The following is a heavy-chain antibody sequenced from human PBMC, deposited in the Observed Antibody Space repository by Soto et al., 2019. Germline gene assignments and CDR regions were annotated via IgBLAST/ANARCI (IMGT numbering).Heavy chain of an antibody. CDR2: IIPIFGTA. D-gene: IGHD6-19*01. Sequence: QVQLVQSGAEVKKPGSSVKVSCKASGGTFSSYAISWVRQAPGQGLEWMGGIIPIFGTANYAQKFQGRVTFTAAESRSTDYRELSSLRSEDTAVYYCARDPSSGWTPYFDYGGQGTLVTVSS. J-gene: IGHJ4*02. CDR1: GGTFSSYA. CDR3: ARDPSSGWTPYFDY. V-gene: IGHV1-69*12.